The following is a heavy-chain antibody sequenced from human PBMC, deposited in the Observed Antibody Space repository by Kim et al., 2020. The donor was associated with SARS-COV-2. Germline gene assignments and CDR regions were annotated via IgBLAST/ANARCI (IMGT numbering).Heavy chain of an antibody. CDR2: IWYDGSNK. Sequence: GGSLRLSCAASGFTFSSYGMHWVRQAPGKGLEWVAVIWYDGSNKYYADSVKGRFTISRDNSKNTLYLQMNSLRAEDTAVYYCAKDLYSSGYYNYYYYGMDVWGQGTTVTVSS. CDR1: GFTFSSYG. V-gene: IGHV3-33*06. J-gene: IGHJ6*02. D-gene: IGHD3-22*01. CDR3: AKDLYSSGYYNYYYYGMDV.